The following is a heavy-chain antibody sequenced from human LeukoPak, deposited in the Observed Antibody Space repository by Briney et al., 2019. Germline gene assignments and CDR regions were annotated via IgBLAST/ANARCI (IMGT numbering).Heavy chain of an antibody. D-gene: IGHD1-26*01. Sequence: ASVKVSCKASGGTFSSYAISWVRQAPGQGLEWMGGIIPIFGTANYAQKFQGRVTITADKSTSTAYMELSSLRSEDTAVYYCARVFGGSYYSFGYWGQGTLVTVSS. CDR3: ARVFGGSYYSFGY. CDR1: GGTFSSYA. CDR2: IIPIFGTA. V-gene: IGHV1-69*06. J-gene: IGHJ4*02.